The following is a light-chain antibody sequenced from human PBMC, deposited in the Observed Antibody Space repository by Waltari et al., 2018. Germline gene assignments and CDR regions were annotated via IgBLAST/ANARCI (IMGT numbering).Light chain of an antibody. CDR1: QSVSSY. CDR2: DAS. J-gene: IGKJ2*01. Sequence: EIVLPQSPAPLSLSPGERATPSCRASQSVSSYLAWYQQKPGQAPRLLIYDASNRATGIPARFSGSGSGTDFTLTISSLEPEDFAVYYCQQRSNWQGYTFGQGTKLEIK. V-gene: IGKV3-11*01. CDR3: QQRSNWQGYT.